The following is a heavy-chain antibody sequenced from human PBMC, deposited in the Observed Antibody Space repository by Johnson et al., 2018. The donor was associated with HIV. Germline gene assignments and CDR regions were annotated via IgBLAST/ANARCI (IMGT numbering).Heavy chain of an antibody. CDR2: ISSSGSTK. D-gene: IGHD4-17*01. J-gene: IGHJ3*02. V-gene: IGHV3-11*04. CDR1: GFTFSDYY. Sequence: QMQLVESGGGLVQPGGSLRLSCAASGFTFSDYYMSWIRQAPGKGLEWVSYISSSGSTKYYADSVKGRFTISRDNANNSLLLQMNSLRAEDTAIYYCARDSTPWGDDYVDYSFDIWGQGTMVTVSS. CDR3: ARDSTPWGDDYVDYSFDI.